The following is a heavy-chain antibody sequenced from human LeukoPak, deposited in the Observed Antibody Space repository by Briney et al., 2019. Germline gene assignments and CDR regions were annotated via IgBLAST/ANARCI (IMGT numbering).Heavy chain of an antibody. D-gene: IGHD6-19*01. V-gene: IGHV1-8*01. CDR1: GYTFTIYD. CDR3: ARDFGSGWNPD. J-gene: IGHJ4*02. CDR2: MNPNSGNT. Sequence: ASVNVSYKASGYTFTIYDINWVRQATGQGLEWMGWMNPNSGNTGYAQKFQGRVTMTRNTSISTAYMELTSLRSEDTAVYYCARDFGSGWNPDWGQGALVTVSS.